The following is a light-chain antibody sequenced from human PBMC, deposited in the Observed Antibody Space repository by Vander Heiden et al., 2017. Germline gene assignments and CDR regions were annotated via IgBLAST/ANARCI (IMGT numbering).Light chain of an antibody. V-gene: IGLV2-14*03. CDR2: DVS. Sequence: QSALTQPASVSGSPGPSITISCTGTSSDVGAYNYVSWYQQHPGKAPKLMIYDVSNRPSGVSNRFSGSKSANTASLTISGLQAEDEADYYCSSYTTYSTVFGGGTKLTVL. J-gene: IGLJ2*01. CDR3: SSYTTYSTV. CDR1: SSDVGAYNY.